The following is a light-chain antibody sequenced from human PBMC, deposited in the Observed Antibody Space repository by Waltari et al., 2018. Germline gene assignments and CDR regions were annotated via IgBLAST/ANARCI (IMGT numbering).Light chain of an antibody. Sequence: DIVMTQSPDSLAVSLGERATINCKSSQSVLYSSNNKNYLAWYQQKSGQPPKLLIYWASTRESGGPDRFSGSGSGTDFTLTISSLQAEDVAVYYCQQYFSTPPVTFGGGTKVEIK. CDR2: WAS. V-gene: IGKV4-1*01. J-gene: IGKJ4*01. CDR1: QSVLYSSNNKNY. CDR3: QQYFSTPPVT.